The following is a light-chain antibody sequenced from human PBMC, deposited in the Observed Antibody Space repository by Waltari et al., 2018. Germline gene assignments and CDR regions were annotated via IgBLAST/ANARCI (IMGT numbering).Light chain of an antibody. CDR1: SSNVGSNA. J-gene: IGLJ3*02. CDR2: RHN. Sequence: QSVLTQPPSASGTPGQRVTISCSGSSSNVGSNAVNWYQHTPGAAPKPLIFRHNQRPSGGPGRFSGSKSGTSASLAISGLQSEDEADYYCAAWDDSLNGPVFGGGTKLTVL. CDR3: AAWDDSLNGPV. V-gene: IGLV1-44*01.